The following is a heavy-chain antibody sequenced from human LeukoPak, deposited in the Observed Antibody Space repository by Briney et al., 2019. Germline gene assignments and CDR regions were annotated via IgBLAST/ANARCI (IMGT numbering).Heavy chain of an antibody. D-gene: IGHD6-19*01. CDR1: GFTFSSYS. CDR2: ISSSSSYI. Sequence: GGSLRLSCAASGFTFSSYSMNWVRQAPGKGLEWVSYISSSSSYIYYADSVKGRFTISRDNAKNSLYLQMNSLRAEDTAVYYCARDPIYSSAGEYYYYYYMDVWGKGTTVTVSS. V-gene: IGHV3-21*05. J-gene: IGHJ6*03. CDR3: ARDPIYSSAGEYYYYYYMDV.